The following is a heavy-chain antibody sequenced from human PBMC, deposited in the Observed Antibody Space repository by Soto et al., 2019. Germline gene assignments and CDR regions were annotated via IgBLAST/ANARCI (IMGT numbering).Heavy chain of an antibody. CDR3: ASRYCSGGSCRFDP. Sequence: ASVKVSCKASGGTFSSYAISWVRQAPGQGLEWMGGIIPIFGTANYAQKFQGRVTITADESASTAYMELSSLRSEDTAVYYCASRYCSGGSCRFDPWGQGTLVTVSS. CDR1: GGTFSSYA. V-gene: IGHV1-69*13. CDR2: IIPIFGTA. J-gene: IGHJ5*02. D-gene: IGHD2-15*01.